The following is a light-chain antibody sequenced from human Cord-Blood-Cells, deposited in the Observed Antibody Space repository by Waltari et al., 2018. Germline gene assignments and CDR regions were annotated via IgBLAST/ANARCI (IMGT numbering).Light chain of an antibody. CDR2: YDS. V-gene: IGLV3-21*04. J-gene: IGLJ3*02. CDR3: QVWDSSSDHRV. CDR1: NIGSQS. Sequence: SYVLTQPPSVSVAPGKTARITCGGNNIGSQSVHWYQQKPGPAPVLVIYYDSDRPSGIPERFSVTNSGNTATLTISMVEAGDEADYYCQVWDSSSDHRVFGGGTKLPVL.